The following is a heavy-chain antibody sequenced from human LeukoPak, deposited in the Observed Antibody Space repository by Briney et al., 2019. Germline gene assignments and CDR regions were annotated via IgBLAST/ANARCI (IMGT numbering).Heavy chain of an antibody. CDR1: GGSISSGGYY. CDR3: AREVVVRGVIKNWFDP. D-gene: IGHD3-10*01. Sequence: SETLSLTCTVSGGSISSGGYYWSWIRQHPGKGLEWIGYIYYSGSTYYNPSLKSRVTISVDTSKNQFSLKLSSVTAADTAVYYCAREVVVRGVIKNWFDPWGQGTLVTVSS. V-gene: IGHV4-31*03. J-gene: IGHJ5*02. CDR2: IYYSGST.